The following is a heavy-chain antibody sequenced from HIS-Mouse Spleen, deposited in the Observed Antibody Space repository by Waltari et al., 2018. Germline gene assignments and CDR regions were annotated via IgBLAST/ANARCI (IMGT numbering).Heavy chain of an antibody. V-gene: IGHV3-30*18. J-gene: IGHJ4*02. CDR2: ISYDGSNK. Sequence: QVQLVESGGGVVQPGRALRVSCAAPGFPFSSYGMHWVRQAPGKGLEWVAVISYDGSNKYYADSVKGRFTISRDNSKNTLYLQMNSLRAEDTAVYYCAKDKHHAFDYWGQGTLVTVSS. CDR1: GFPFSSYG. CDR3: AKDKHHAFDY.